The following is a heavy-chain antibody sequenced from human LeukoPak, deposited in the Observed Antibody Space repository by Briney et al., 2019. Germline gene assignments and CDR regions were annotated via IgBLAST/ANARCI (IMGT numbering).Heavy chain of an antibody. V-gene: IGHV3-23*01. J-gene: IGHJ5*01. CDR2: ISGTGGAT. D-gene: IGHD2-21*01. CDR3: VKDPRDTYGTNWFVS. CDR1: GFSFGNYA. Sequence: GGSLRLSCVASGFSFGNYAMSWLRQAPGKGLQWVSQISGTGGATWYAGFARDRFTISRENSKTTLYLPVSGLRVEDTAMYYCVKDPRDTYGTNWFVSWGQGTLLIVSS.